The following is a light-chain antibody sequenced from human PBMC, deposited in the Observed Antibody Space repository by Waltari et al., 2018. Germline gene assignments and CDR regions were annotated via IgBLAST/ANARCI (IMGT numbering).Light chain of an antibody. CDR1: QSISSN. CDR2: GAS. J-gene: IGKJ2*01. V-gene: IGKV3-15*01. Sequence: EIVMTQSPATLSVSPGERATLSCRASQSISSNLVWYQHKPGQAPRVLIYGASTRATGIPARFSGSGSGTEFTLTITSLQSEDFAVYYCLQYKNWPLLYTFGQGTKLEI. CDR3: LQYKNWPLLYT.